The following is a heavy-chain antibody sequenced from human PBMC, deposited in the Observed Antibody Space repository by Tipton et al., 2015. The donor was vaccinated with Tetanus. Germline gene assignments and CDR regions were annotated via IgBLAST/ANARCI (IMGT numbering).Heavy chain of an antibody. CDR2: FDPEDGET. Sequence: QLVQSGAEVKKPGASVKVSCKVSGYTLTELSMHWVRQAPGKGLEWMGGFDPEDGETIYAQKFQGRVTMTEDTSTDTAYMELSSLRSEDTAVYYCATSDGRSYYYDSSGSRSFDYWGQGTLVTVSS. CDR3: ATSDGRSYYYDSSGSRSFDY. D-gene: IGHD3-22*01. J-gene: IGHJ4*02. CDR1: GYTLTELS. V-gene: IGHV1-24*01.